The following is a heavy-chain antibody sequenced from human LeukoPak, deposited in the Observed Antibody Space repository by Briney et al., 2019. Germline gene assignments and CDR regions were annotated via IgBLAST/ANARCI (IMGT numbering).Heavy chain of an antibody. Sequence: GGSLRLSCAASGFTVSSNYMSWVRQAPGKGLEWVSYISSSGSTIYYADSVKGRFTISRDNAKNSLYLQMNSLRAEDTAVYYCARAQGNYVVGWFDPWGQGTLVTVSS. V-gene: IGHV3-11*01. CDR2: ISSSGSTI. CDR3: ARAQGNYVVGWFDP. D-gene: IGHD4-11*01. J-gene: IGHJ5*02. CDR1: GFTVSSNY.